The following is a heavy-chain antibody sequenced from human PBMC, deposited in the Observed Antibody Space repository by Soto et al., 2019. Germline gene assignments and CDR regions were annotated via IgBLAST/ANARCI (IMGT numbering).Heavy chain of an antibody. CDR2: IYPGDSDT. J-gene: IGHJ6*03. D-gene: IGHD2-15*01. V-gene: IGHV5-51*07. CDR3: ARHKYGYCSGGSCYEPEYYYYYYMDV. Sequence: GESLKISCKGSGYSFTSYWIGWVHQMPGKGLEWMGIIYPGDSDTRYSPSFQGQVTISADKSISTAYLQWSSLKASDTAMYYCARHKYGYCSGGSCYEPEYYYYYYMDVWGKGTTVTVSS. CDR1: GYSFTSYW.